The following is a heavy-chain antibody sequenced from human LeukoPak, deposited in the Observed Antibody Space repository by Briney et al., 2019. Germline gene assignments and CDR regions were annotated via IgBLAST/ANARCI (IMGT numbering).Heavy chain of an antibody. V-gene: IGHV4-30-2*01. CDR3: ARASPITIHFDY. D-gene: IGHD3-3*01. CDR1: GGSISSGGYS. CDR2: IYHSGST. J-gene: IGHJ4*02. Sequence: SQTLSLTCAVSGGSISSGGYSWSWIRQPPGKGLEWIGYIYHSGSTYYNPSLKSRVTISVDRSKNQFSLKLSSVTAADTAVYHCARASPITIHFDYWGQGTLVTVSS.